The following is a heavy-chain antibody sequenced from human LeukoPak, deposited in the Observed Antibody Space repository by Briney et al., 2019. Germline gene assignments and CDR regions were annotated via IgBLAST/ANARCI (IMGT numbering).Heavy chain of an antibody. CDR2: IYQSGST. D-gene: IGHD2-8*01. Sequence: LETLSLTCTVSGGSINSYYWSWIRQTPGKGLEWIGSIYQSGSTNYNPSLKSRVTISVDVSKNHFSLKVYSVTAADTAVYYCSRENGAFSPFGYWGQGTLVTVPS. J-gene: IGHJ4*02. V-gene: IGHV4-59*01. CDR1: GGSINSYY. CDR3: SRENGAFSPFGY.